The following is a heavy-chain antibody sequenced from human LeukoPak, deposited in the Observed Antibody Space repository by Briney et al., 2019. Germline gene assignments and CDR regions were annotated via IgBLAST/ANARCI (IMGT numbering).Heavy chain of an antibody. Sequence: SVKVSCKASGGTFSSYAISRVRQAPGQGLEWMGRIIPILGIANYAQKFQGRVTITADKSTSTAYMELSSLRSEDTAVYYCARGYYYDSSGYPGWGPGTLVTVSS. CDR3: ARGYYYDSSGYPG. V-gene: IGHV1-69*04. J-gene: IGHJ4*02. CDR2: IIPILGIA. D-gene: IGHD3-22*01. CDR1: GGTFSSYA.